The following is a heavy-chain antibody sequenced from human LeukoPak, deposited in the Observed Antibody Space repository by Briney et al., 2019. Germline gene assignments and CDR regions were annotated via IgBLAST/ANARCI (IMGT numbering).Heavy chain of an antibody. Sequence: GGSLRLSCAASGFTFSSYGMTWVRQAPGKGLEWVSVIYSGGATYYADSLKGRFTISRDNSKNTLYLQMNSLRPEDTTVYYCACRTRWPQVAIDYWGQGTLVTVSS. J-gene: IGHJ4*02. CDR3: ACRTRWPQVAIDY. CDR1: GFTFSSYG. CDR2: IYSGGAT. D-gene: IGHD1-1*01. V-gene: IGHV3-66*01.